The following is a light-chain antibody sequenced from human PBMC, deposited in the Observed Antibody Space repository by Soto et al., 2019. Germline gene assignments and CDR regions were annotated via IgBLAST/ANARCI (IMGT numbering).Light chain of an antibody. CDR1: QSVSSTY. CDR3: QQRSNWPPT. J-gene: IGKJ1*01. V-gene: IGKV3-11*01. Sequence: DIVLTQSPVTLSLSPGERATLSCRPSQSVSSTYLAWYQQRPGQAPRLLIYDASNRATGIPARFSGSGSGTDFTLTISSLEPEDFAVYYCQQRSNWPPTFGQGTKVDIK. CDR2: DAS.